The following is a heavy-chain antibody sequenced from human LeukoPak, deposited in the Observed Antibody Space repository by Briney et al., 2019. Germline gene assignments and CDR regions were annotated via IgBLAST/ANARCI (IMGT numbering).Heavy chain of an antibody. D-gene: IGHD5-24*01. Sequence: PGGSLRLSCAASGFTFSSYAMHCIRQAPGKGLEWVAVISYDGSNKYYADSVKGRFTISRDNSKNTLYLQMNSLRAEDTAVYYCARDGGWLQFTYFDYWGQGTLVTVSS. J-gene: IGHJ4*02. CDR1: GFTFSSYA. CDR3: ARDGGWLQFTYFDY. CDR2: ISYDGSNK. V-gene: IGHV3-30-3*01.